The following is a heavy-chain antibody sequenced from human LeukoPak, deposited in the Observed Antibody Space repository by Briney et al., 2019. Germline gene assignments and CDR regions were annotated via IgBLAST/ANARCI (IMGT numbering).Heavy chain of an antibody. CDR1: GGSISSGGYY. Sequence: SETLSLTCTVSGGSISSGGYYWSWIRQHPGKGLEWIGYIYYSGSTYYNPSLKSRVTISVDTSKNQSSLKLSSVTAADTAVYYCARGGAGYSSSSFYYYYGMDVWGQGTTVTVSS. V-gene: IGHV4-31*03. CDR3: ARGGAGYSSSSFYYYYGMDV. J-gene: IGHJ6*02. CDR2: IYYSGST. D-gene: IGHD6-6*01.